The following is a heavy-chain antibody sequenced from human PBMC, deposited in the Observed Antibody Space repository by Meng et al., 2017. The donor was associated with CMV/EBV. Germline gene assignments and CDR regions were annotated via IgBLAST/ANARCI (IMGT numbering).Heavy chain of an antibody. V-gene: IGHV3-49*04. Sequence: GESLKISCTASGFTFGDYAMCWVRQAPGKGLEWVGFIRSKAYGGTTEYAASVKGRFTISRDDSKSIAYLQMNSLKTEDTAVYYCTRGKESLWASTGYLLGHWGQGTLVTVSS. CDR1: GFTFGDYA. D-gene: IGHD2-15*01. CDR2: IRSKAYGGTT. J-gene: IGHJ4*02. CDR3: TRGKESLWASTGYLLGH.